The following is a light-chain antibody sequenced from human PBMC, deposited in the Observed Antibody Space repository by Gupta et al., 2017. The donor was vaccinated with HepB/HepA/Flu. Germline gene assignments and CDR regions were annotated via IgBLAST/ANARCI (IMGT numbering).Light chain of an antibody. CDR1: QNVRTY. J-gene: IGKJ4*01. Sequence: EIVLTQSPATLSLSPGERATLSCRASQNVRTYLAWYQQKPGQAPRLLIYDASTRATDIPARFSGSGSGTDFTLTISSLEPEDFAVYYCQQRSNWLTFGGGTKVEIK. V-gene: IGKV3-11*01. CDR2: DAS. CDR3: QQRSNWLT.